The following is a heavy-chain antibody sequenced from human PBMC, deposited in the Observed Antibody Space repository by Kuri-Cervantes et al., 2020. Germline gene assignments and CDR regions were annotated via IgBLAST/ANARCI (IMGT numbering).Heavy chain of an antibody. CDR3: ARGGVEYYGSGSYYLSRNLDY. D-gene: IGHD3-10*01. CDR2: INPNSGGT. V-gene: IGHV1-2*02. J-gene: IGHJ4*02. Sequence: ASVKVSCKASGYTFTGNYIHWVRQAPGQGLEWMGWINPNSGGTNYAQKFQGRVTMTRDTSISTAYMELSRLRSEDTAVYYCARGGVEYYGSGSYYLSRNLDYWGQGTLVTVSS. CDR1: GYTFTGNY.